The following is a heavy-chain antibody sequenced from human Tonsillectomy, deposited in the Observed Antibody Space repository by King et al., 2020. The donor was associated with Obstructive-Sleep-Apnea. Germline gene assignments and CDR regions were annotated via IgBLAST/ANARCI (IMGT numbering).Heavy chain of an antibody. V-gene: IGHV4-34*01. CDR1: DVSFSCSS. J-gene: IGHJ6*02. D-gene: IGHD2-2*01. Sequence: VQLQQWGAGLLKPSETLSLTCAVYDVSFSCSSWSWISQPPGKGLEWMGEIAHSGTANCNPSLKSRVTISVDTSKNKFSLMLSSVTAADTAVYYCARVEEGGSIRGYGLDVWGQGTTVTVSS. CDR3: ARVEEGGSIRGYGLDV. CDR2: IAHSGTA.